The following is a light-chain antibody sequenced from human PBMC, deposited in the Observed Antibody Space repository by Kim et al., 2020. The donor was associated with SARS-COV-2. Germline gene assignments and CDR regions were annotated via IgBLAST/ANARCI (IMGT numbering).Light chain of an antibody. J-gene: IGKJ4*01. Sequence: LSPGERATLSCRASQSVSSYLAWYQQKPGQAPRLLIYDASNRATGIPARFSGSGSGTDFTLTISSLEPEDFAVYYCQQRSNWLGTFGGGTKVDIK. CDR2: DAS. V-gene: IGKV3-11*01. CDR3: QQRSNWLGT. CDR1: QSVSSY.